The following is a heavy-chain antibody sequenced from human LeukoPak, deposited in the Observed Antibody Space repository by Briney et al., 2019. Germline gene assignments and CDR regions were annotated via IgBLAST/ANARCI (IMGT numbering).Heavy chain of an antibody. CDR3: ARDEFLGEWELPYYYFDY. J-gene: IGHJ4*02. CDR2: ISSSSSYI. CDR1: GFTFSSYS. V-gene: IGHV3-21*01. D-gene: IGHD1-26*01. Sequence: GGSLRLSCAASGFTFSSYSMNWVRQAPGKGLEWVSSISSSSSYIYYADSVKGRFTISRDNAKNSLYLQMNSLRAEDTAVYYCARDEFLGEWELPYYYFDYWGQGTLVTVSS.